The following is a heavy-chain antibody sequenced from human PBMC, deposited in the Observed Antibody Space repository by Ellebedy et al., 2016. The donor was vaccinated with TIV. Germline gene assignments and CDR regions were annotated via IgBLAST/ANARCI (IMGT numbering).Heavy chain of an antibody. CDR2: IKLDGSDK. CDR1: GFTFSSYW. V-gene: IGHV3-7*01. CDR3: ARDGRGVFDY. J-gene: IGHJ4*02. Sequence: GESLKISCAASGFTFSSYWMSWVRQAPGKGLEWVANIKLDGSDKYYQDSVKGRFTISRDNAKNALYLQMNSLRAEDTAVYYCARDGRGVFDYWGQGALVTVPS. D-gene: IGHD3-10*01.